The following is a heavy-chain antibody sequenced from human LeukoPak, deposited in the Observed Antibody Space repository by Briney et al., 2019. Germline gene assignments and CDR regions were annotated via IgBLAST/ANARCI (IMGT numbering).Heavy chain of an antibody. Sequence: SETLSLTCTVSGGSISSSSYYWGWIRQPPGKGLEWIGSIYYSGSTYYNPSLKSRVTISVDTSRNQFSLKLSSVSAADTAVYYCARDQNGDYFYYFDFWGQGTLVTVST. CDR3: ARDQNGDYFYYFDF. J-gene: IGHJ4*02. CDR1: GGSISSSSYY. D-gene: IGHD4-17*01. V-gene: IGHV4-39*07. CDR2: IYYSGST.